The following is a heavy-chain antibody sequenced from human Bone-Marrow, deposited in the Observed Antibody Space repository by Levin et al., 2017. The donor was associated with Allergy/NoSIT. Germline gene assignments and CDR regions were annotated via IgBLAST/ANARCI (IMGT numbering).Heavy chain of an antibody. D-gene: IGHD6-13*01. CDR3: ARGIDSWYPRFDP. V-gene: IGHV4-38-2*01. J-gene: IGHJ5*02. CDR2: IHQTGST. Sequence: ASETLSLTCDVSGFSLRSGNTYWGWLRQPPGKGLEFIGTIHQTGSTYYSLSFQSRVNMSIDTSKDQFSLQLTSLTAADTAVYYCARGIDSWYPRFDPWGQGTLVTVSS. CDR1: GFSLRSGNTY.